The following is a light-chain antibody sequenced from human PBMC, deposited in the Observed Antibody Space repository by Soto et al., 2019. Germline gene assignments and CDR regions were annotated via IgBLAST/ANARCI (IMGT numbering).Light chain of an antibody. V-gene: IGKV3-15*01. CDR1: QSVRSH. CDR2: DAS. Sequence: EIVVTQSPATLSVSPGERVTLYCRASQSVRSHLAWYRQRPGQAPRLLIYDASSRATGIPARFSGSGSGTEVVLTISSLQSEDFAIYYCQQYDAWPFTFGGGTKVEI. CDR3: QQYDAWPFT. J-gene: IGKJ4*01.